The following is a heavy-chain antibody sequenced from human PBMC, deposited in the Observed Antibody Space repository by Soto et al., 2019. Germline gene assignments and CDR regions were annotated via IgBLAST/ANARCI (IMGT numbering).Heavy chain of an antibody. CDR2: INHSGST. CDR3: ARAQKLMVFGVVITGWFDP. V-gene: IGHV4-34*01. Sequence: PSETLSLTCAVYGGSFGGYYWSWIRQPPGKGLEWIGEINHSGSTNYNPSLKSRVTISVDTSKNQFSLKLSSVTAADTAVYYCARAQKLMVFGVVITGWFDPWGQGTLVTVSS. D-gene: IGHD3-3*01. CDR1: GGSFGGYY. J-gene: IGHJ5*02.